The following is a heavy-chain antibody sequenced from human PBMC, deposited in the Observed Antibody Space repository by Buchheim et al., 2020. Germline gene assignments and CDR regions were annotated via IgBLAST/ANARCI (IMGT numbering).Heavy chain of an antibody. CDR2: ISGSGVTT. J-gene: IGHJ4*02. CDR1: GFTFSSYA. Sequence: EVQLLESGGGLVQPGGSLRLSCAASGFTFSSYAMIWVRLTAGKGLEWVSAISGSGVTTYYADSVKGRFTVSRDNSKNTLYLQMNSLGVEDTAVYYCAKDLIRAREVIPATQYYFDYWGQGT. V-gene: IGHV3-23*01. CDR3: AKDLIRAREVIPATQYYFDY. D-gene: IGHD2-21*01.